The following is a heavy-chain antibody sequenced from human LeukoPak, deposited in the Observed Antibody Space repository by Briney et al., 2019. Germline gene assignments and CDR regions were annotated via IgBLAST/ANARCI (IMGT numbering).Heavy chain of an antibody. CDR3: ARFEDIVVVPAAMDV. D-gene: IGHD2-2*01. J-gene: IGHJ6*02. CDR2: ISAYNGNT. CDR1: GYTFTSYG. V-gene: IGHV1-18*01. Sequence: ASVKVSCKASGYTFTSYGISWVRPAPGQGLEWMGWISAYNGNTNYAQKLQGRVTMTTDTSTSTAYMELRSLRSDDTAVYYCARFEDIVVVPAAMDVWGQGTTVTVSS.